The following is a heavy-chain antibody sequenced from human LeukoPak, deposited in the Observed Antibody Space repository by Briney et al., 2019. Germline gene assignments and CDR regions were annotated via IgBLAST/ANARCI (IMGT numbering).Heavy chain of an antibody. J-gene: IGHJ5*02. CDR2: VHPDNGST. V-gene: IGHV1-8*01. D-gene: IGHD1-14*01. CDR1: GYPFTEWE. CDR3: ATGPRNDP. Sequence: GASVKVSCKTSGYPFTEWEINWVRQAAGQGLEWLGWVHPDNGSTYYAQRFRGRVTMSRDTSTTTAYMELSGLRSNDTAVYFCATGPRNDPWGQGTLVTVSS.